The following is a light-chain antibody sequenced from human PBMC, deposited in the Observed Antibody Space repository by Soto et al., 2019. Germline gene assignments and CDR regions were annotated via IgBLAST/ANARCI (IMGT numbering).Light chain of an antibody. Sequence: EIVLTQSPDTLSLSPGERATLSCRASQSVSSSYLAWYQQKPGQAPRLLIYGASSRATGIPDRFSGSGSGTDFTLTISRLEPEDFAVYYCQQYGSSRTFGGGTKVEIK. J-gene: IGKJ4*01. V-gene: IGKV3-20*01. CDR1: QSVSSSY. CDR3: QQYGSSRT. CDR2: GAS.